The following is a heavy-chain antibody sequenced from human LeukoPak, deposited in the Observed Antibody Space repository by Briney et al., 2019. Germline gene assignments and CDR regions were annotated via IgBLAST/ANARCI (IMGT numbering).Heavy chain of an antibody. V-gene: IGHV1-2*02. CDR3: AREGNGYSGYDYYYYYMDV. CDR2: INPNSGGT. CDR1: GYTFTGYY. J-gene: IGHJ6*03. D-gene: IGHD5-12*01. Sequence: EASVKVSCKASGYTFTGYYMHWVRQAPGQGLEWMGWINPNSGGTNYAQKFQGRVTMTRDTSISTAYMELSRLRSDDTAVYYCAREGNGYSGYDYYYYYMDVWGKGTTVTISS.